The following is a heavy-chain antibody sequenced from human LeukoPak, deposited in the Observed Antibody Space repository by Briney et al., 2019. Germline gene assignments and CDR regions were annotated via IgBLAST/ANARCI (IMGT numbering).Heavy chain of an antibody. CDR2: IDSETT. J-gene: IGHJ4*02. CDR3: ARSGGYCSGGRCYNFDS. D-gene: IGHD2-15*01. V-gene: IGHV4-30-2*01. CDR1: GVFISSGGFF. Sequence: SETLSLTCSVSGVFISSGGFFWNWIRQPPGKGLAWIGYIDSETTHYNPSLKSRVTISVDRSKNQFSLRLASVTAADTAVFYCARSGGYCSGGRCYNFDSWGQGTLVTVSS.